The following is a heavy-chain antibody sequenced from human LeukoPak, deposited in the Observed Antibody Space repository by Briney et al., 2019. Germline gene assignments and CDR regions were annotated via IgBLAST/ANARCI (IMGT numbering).Heavy chain of an antibody. D-gene: IGHD6-13*01. CDR1: GFTFTSSA. V-gene: IGHV1-58*02. CDR2: IVVGSGNT. CDR3: AAVRTYSSSWYSDY. Sequence: SVKVSCKASGFTFTSSAMQWVRQARGQRLEWIGWIVVGSGNTNYAQKFQERVTITRDMSTSTAYMELSSLRSEDTAVYYCAAVRTYSSSWYSDYWGQGTLVTVSS. J-gene: IGHJ4*02.